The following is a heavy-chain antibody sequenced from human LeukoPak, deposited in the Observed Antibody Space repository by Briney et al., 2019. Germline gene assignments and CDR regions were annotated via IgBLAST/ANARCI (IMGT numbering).Heavy chain of an antibody. V-gene: IGHV1-69*05. CDR1: GGTFSSYA. CDR2: IIPIFGTA. D-gene: IGHD5-18*01. J-gene: IGHJ4*02. Sequence: SVKVSCKASGGTFSSYAISWVRQAPGQGLEWMGRIIPIFGTANYAQKFQGRVTITTDESTSTAYMELSSLRSEDTAVYYCARGLMDTAMVIFDYWGQGTLVTVSS. CDR3: ARGLMDTAMVIFDY.